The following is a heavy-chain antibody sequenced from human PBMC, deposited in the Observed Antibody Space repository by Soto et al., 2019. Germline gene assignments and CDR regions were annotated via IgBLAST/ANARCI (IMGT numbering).Heavy chain of an antibody. CDR3: ARLARLVDV. J-gene: IGHJ3*01. CDR2: IFYTVDI. V-gene: IGHV4-59*11. Sequence: PSETLSLTCTVSGDSITKHYWTWIRQPPGKGLEYIGYIFYTVDINYNPSLKSRVTISIDTSKNQFSLKLASVTAADTAIYYCARLARLVDVSGQGTMVTVSS. CDR1: GDSITKHY.